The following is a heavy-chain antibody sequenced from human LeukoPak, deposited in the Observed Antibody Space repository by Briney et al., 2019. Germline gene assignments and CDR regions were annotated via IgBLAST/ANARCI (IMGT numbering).Heavy chain of an antibody. CDR2: ICAYNGNT. CDR3: ARYTEATPPDWGSYYGDDY. J-gene: IGHJ4*02. Sequence: GASVKVSCKASGYTFTTYGISWVRQAPGQGLEWMGWICAYNGNTNYAQKLQGRVTMTTDTSTSTAYMEPRSLRSDDTAVYYCARYTEATPPDWGSYYGDDYWGQGTLVTVSS. CDR1: GYTFTTYG. V-gene: IGHV1-18*01. D-gene: IGHD3-16*01.